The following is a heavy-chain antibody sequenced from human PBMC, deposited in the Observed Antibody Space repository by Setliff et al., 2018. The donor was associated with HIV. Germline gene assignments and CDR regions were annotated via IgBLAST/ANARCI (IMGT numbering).Heavy chain of an antibody. CDR2: ISAYNGNT. CDR1: GYTFINFG. Sequence: ASVKVSCKASGYTFINFGISWVRQAPGQGLEWRGWISAYNGNTNSAQRLQGRVTLTTDTSTSTAYMDLRSLRSDDTAVYFCARENEGGAFDIWGQGTMVTVSS. J-gene: IGHJ3*02. D-gene: IGHD1-1*01. CDR3: ARENEGGAFDI. V-gene: IGHV1-18*01.